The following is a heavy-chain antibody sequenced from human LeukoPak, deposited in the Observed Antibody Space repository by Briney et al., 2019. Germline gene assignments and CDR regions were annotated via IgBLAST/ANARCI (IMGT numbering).Heavy chain of an antibody. CDR2: VIPILGIA. CDR1: GGTFSSYA. CDR3: ARDCGGDCYYYYGMDV. V-gene: IGHV1-69*04. J-gene: IGHJ6*02. D-gene: IGHD2-21*02. Sequence: SVKVSCKASGGTFSSYAISWVRQAPRQGLEWMGRVIPILGIANYAQKFQGRVTITADKSTSTAYMELSSLRSEDTAVYYCARDCGGDCYYYYGMDVWGQGTTVTVSS.